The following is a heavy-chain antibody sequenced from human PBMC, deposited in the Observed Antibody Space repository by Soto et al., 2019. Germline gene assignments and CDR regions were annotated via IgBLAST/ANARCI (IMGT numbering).Heavy chain of an antibody. Sequence: QVQLVQSGAEVKKPGSSVKVSCKASGDTFSSYAINWVRQAPGQGLEWMGGIIPMFGTANYAQKFKDRVTITAGESTSTVYMELSSLRSEDTAVYYCARVGPAHYYDSSGYYSPLDYWGQGTLVTVSS. V-gene: IGHV1-69*01. J-gene: IGHJ4*02. CDR1: GDTFSSYA. D-gene: IGHD3-22*01. CDR2: IIPMFGTA. CDR3: ARVGPAHYYDSSGYYSPLDY.